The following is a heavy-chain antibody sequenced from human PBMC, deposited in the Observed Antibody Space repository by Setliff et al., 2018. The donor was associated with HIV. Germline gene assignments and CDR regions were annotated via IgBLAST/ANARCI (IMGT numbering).Heavy chain of an antibody. CDR3: AREGTYSGTYWVRRVASFDI. Sequence: SETPSLTCAVYGGSLSGYYWRWIRQPPGKGLEWIGDVSHTGSTNYNPSLKSRITISADTPKNQFSLKLSSVTAADTAVYYCAREGTYSGTYWVRRVASFDIWGQGTMVTVSS. D-gene: IGHD1-26*01. J-gene: IGHJ3*02. V-gene: IGHV4-34*01. CDR2: VSHTGST. CDR1: GGSLSGYY.